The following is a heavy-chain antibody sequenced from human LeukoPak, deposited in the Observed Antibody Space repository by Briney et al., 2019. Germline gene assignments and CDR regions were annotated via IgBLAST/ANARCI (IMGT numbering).Heavy chain of an antibody. V-gene: IGHV4-39*01. CDR2: MYYSGST. CDR1: GGSISSSSYY. Sequence: SETLSLTCTVSGGSISSSSYYWGWIRQPPGKGLEWIGSMYYSGSTYYNPSLKSRVTISVDTSKNQFSLKLSSVTAADTSVYYCARRRYGSGSYLFDDWGRGTLVTVSS. CDR3: ARRRYGSGSYLFDD. D-gene: IGHD3-10*01. J-gene: IGHJ4*02.